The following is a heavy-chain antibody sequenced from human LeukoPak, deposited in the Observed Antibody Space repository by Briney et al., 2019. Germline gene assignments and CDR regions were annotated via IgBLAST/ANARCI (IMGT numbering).Heavy chain of an antibody. V-gene: IGHV3-30*02. D-gene: IGHD2-2*02. CDR1: GFTFSSYG. J-gene: IGHJ6*03. Sequence: GGSLRLSCAASGFTFSSYGMHWVRQAPGKGLEWVAFIRYDGSNKYYADSVKGRFTISRDNSKNTLYLQMNSLRAEDTAVYYCAKGFLGGDIVVVPAAIPDYYYYMDVWGKGTTVTVSS. CDR2: IRYDGSNK. CDR3: AKGFLGGDIVVVPAAIPDYYYYMDV.